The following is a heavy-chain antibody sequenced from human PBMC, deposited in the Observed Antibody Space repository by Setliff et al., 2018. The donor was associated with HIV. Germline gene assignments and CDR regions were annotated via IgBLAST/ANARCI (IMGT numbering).Heavy chain of an antibody. D-gene: IGHD3-3*01. CDR3: ARGGILQFLEWSVDY. CDR2: TNPNSGGT. Sequence: ASVKVSCKASGYTFTGYYMHWVRQAPGQGLEWMGWTNPNSGGTNYAQKFQGWVTMTRDTSISTAYMELGRLRSDDTAVYYCARGGILQFLEWSVDYWGQGTLVTVSS. CDR1: GYTFTGYY. J-gene: IGHJ4*02. V-gene: IGHV1-2*04.